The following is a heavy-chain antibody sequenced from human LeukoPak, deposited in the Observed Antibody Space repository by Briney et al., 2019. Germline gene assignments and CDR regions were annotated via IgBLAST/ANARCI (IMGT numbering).Heavy chain of an antibody. V-gene: IGHV4-4*02. CDR3: ARSDTYYYGSGSRFDY. J-gene: IGHJ4*02. CDR1: GGSISSSNW. D-gene: IGHD3-10*01. CDR2: IYHSGST. Sequence: SGTLSLTCAVSGGSISSSNWWSWVRQPPGKGLEWIGEIYHSGSTNYNPSLKSRVTISVDKSKNQFSLKLSSVTAADTAVYYCARSDTYYYGSGSRFDYWGQGTLVTVSS.